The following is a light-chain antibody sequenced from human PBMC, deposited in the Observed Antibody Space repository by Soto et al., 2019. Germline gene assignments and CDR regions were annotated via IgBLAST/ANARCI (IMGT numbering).Light chain of an antibody. CDR1: QSVRSN. J-gene: IGKJ4*01. CDR3: QQYNIWPPLT. V-gene: IGKV3-15*01. Sequence: EIVMTQSPATLSVSPGERATLSCRASQSVRSNLAWYKQKPGQAPKLLIYGASTRATGIPARFSGSGSGTEFTLTISSLQSEDFAVYYCQQYNIWPPLTFGGGTQLEIK. CDR2: GAS.